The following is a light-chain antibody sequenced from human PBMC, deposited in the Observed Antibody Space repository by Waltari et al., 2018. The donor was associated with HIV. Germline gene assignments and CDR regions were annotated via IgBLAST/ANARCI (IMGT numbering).Light chain of an antibody. CDR1: ADHSPYT. CDR3: QTWVTAAGTSV. Sequence: QLVLTQSPSASASLGASVKFTRPLRADHSPYTIAWHQPHPEKGPRFLMKVKSDGSHIKGDGIPDRFSGSSSGAERYLTISSLQSEDEAHYYCQTWVTAAGTSVFGGGTKLTVL. CDR2: VKSDGSH. J-gene: IGLJ2*01. V-gene: IGLV4-69*02.